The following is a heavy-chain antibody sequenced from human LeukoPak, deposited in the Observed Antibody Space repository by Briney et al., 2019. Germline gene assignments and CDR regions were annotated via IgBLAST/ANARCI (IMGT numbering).Heavy chain of an antibody. D-gene: IGHD3-9*01. CDR2: MNPNSGNT. V-gene: IGHV1-8*01. J-gene: IGHJ6*02. CDR3: ARGPIRYFDWLYYYYYYGMDV. CDR1: GYTFTSYD. Sequence: ASVKVSCKASGYTFTSYDINWVRQATGQGLEWMGWMNPNSGNTGYAQKFQGRVTMTRNTSISTAYMELSSLRSEDTAVYYCARGPIRYFDWLYYYYYYGMDVWGQGTTVTVSS.